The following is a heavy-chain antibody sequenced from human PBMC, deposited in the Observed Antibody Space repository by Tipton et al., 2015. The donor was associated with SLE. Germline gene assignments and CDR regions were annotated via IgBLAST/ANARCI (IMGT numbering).Heavy chain of an antibody. D-gene: IGHD5-18*01. CDR2: INHSGST. V-gene: IGHV4-34*01. J-gene: IGHJ4*02. CDR1: GGSFSGYY. CDR3: ASRPDVDTALVSDY. Sequence: TLSLTCAVYGGSFSGYYWSWIRQPPGKGLEWIGEINHSGSTNYNPSLKRRVTISVDSSKNQFSLNLSSVTAADTAVYYCASRPDVDTALVSDYWGQGTLVTVSS.